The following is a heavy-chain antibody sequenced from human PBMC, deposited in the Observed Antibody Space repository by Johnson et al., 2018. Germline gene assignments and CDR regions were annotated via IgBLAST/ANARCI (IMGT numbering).Heavy chain of an antibody. J-gene: IGHJ3*02. CDR1: GFTFSSYG. CDR2: ISYDGSNK. CDR3: AKDLYYYDSSGRPAAGCDI. Sequence: QVQLVQSGGGVVQPGRSLRLSCAASGFTFSSYGMHWVRQAPGKGLEWVAVISYDGSNKYYADSVKGRFTISRDNSKNTLYLQMNSLRAEDTAVDYCAKDLYYYDSSGRPAAGCDIWGQGTMVTVSS. D-gene: IGHD3-22*01. V-gene: IGHV3-30*18.